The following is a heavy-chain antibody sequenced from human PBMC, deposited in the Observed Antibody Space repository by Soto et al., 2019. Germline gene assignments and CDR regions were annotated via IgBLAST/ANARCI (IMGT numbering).Heavy chain of an antibody. Sequence: GASVKVSCNASGGTFSSYAISWVRQAPGQGLEWMGGIIPIFGTANYAQKFQGRVTITADKSTSTAYMELSSLRSEDTAVYYCALKTPHTIVATITELDYWGQATLVTVS. CDR3: ALKTPHTIVATITELDY. CDR2: IIPIFGTA. D-gene: IGHD5-12*01. V-gene: IGHV1-69*06. J-gene: IGHJ4*02. CDR1: GGTFSSYA.